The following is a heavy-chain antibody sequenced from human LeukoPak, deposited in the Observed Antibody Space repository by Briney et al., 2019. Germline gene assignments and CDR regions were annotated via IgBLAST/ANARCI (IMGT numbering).Heavy chain of an antibody. V-gene: IGHV3-64*01. J-gene: IGHJ4*02. Sequence: GGSLRLSCAASGFAFSSCTMHWVRQAPGKRLEYVSAINSNGGSTYYANSVKGRFTISRDNSKNTLYLQMNSLRAEDTAVYYCTRIPSSTSSWYYFDYWGQGTLVTVSS. CDR3: TRIPSSTSSWYYFDY. CDR1: GFAFSSCT. CDR2: INSNGGST. D-gene: IGHD6-13*01.